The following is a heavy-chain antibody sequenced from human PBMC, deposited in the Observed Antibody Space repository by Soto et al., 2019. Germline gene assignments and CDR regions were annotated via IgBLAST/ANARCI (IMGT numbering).Heavy chain of an antibody. D-gene: IGHD3-16*01. CDR1: GYTFTSYG. Sequence: QVRLVQSGAEVKKPGASVKVSCKASGYTFTSYGISWVRQAPGQGLEGRGWISAYNGKTNYAQKLEGRVTMPTDTSQSTAYMEVRRLGCDDTGVYYCARLYDYIWGSYSGGDYWGQGTLVTVSS. V-gene: IGHV1-18*01. CDR3: ARLYDYIWGSYSGGDY. CDR2: ISAYNGKT. J-gene: IGHJ4*02.